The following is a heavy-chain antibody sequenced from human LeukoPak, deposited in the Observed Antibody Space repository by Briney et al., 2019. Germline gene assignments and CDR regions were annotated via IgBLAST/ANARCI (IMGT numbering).Heavy chain of an antibody. CDR2: IKQDGSEK. J-gene: IGHJ4*02. CDR1: GFTFSSYW. Sequence: GGSLRLSCAASGFTFSSYWMSWVRQAPGKGLEWVANIKQDGSEKYYVDSVKGRFTISRDNSKNTLYLQMNSLRAEDTAVYYCAKDSSGPLENWGQGTLVTVSS. D-gene: IGHD6-19*01. CDR3: AKDSSGPLEN. V-gene: IGHV3-7*03.